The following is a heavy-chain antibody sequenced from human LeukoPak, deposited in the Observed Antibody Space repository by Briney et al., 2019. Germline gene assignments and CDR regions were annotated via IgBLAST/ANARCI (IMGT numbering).Heavy chain of an antibody. D-gene: IGHD6-19*01. CDR3: ARVVDSSGWYGYYFDY. J-gene: IGHJ4*02. CDR2: INPSGGST. CDR1: GYTFTNYA. V-gene: IGHV1-46*01. Sequence: ASVKVSCKASGYTFTNYAMNWVRQAPGQGLEWMGIINPSGGSTSYAQKFQGRVTMTRDTSTSTVYMELSSLRSEDTAVYYCARVVDSSGWYGYYFDYWGQGTLVTVSS.